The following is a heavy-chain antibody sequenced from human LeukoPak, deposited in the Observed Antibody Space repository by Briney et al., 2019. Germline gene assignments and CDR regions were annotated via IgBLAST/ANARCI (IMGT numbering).Heavy chain of an antibody. J-gene: IGHJ4*02. CDR2: IYPGDSDT. V-gene: IGHV5-51*01. Sequence: GESLKISCKASGYSFTTYWIGWVRQMPGKGLEWMGIIYPGDSDTRYSPSFQGQVTISADKSFTTAYLQWSSLKASDTAMYYCARHRDDRGNRYFDQWGQATLVTVSS. CDR1: GYSFTTYW. D-gene: IGHD4-23*01. CDR3: ARHRDDRGNRYFDQ.